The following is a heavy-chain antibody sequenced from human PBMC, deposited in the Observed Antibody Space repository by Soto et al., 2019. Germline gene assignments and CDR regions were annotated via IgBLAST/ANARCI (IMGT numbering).Heavy chain of an antibody. J-gene: IGHJ4*02. V-gene: IGHV4-59*12. CDR3: ARAGGLGAVAVDY. CDR1: GGSISTYY. D-gene: IGHD6-19*01. CDR2: IYHSGST. Sequence: SETLSLTCTVSGGSISTYYWSWVRQPPGKGLEWIGYIYHSGSTNYNPSLESRVTISVDRSKNQFSLKLSSVTAADTAVYYCARAGGLGAVAVDYWGQGTLVTVSS.